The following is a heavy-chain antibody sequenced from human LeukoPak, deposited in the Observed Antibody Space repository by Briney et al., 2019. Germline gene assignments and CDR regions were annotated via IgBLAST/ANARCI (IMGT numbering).Heavy chain of an antibody. CDR3: AREREGMDV. CDR1: GFTVSSNY. D-gene: IGHD5-24*01. CDR2: IYSGGST. J-gene: IGHJ6*02. Sequence: PGGSLRLSCAASGFTVSSNYMNWVRQAPGKGLEWVSVIYSGGSTYYADSVKGRFTISRDNAKNSLYLQMNSLRAEDTAVYYCAREREGMDVWGQGTTVTVSS. V-gene: IGHV3-53*01.